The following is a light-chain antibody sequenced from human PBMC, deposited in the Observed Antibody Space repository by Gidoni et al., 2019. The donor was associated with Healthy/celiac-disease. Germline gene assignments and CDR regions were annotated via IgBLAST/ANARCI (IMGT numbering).Light chain of an antibody. CDR2: LNSDGSH. CDR1: SGHSSYA. Sequence: QLVLTQSPSASASLGASVKLTCTLSSGHSSYAIAWHQQQPEKGPRYLIKLNSDGSHSKGDGIPDRFSGSSSGAERYLTISSLQSEDEADYYCQTWGTGIWVFGGGTKLTVL. J-gene: IGLJ3*02. CDR3: QTWGTGIWV. V-gene: IGLV4-69*01.